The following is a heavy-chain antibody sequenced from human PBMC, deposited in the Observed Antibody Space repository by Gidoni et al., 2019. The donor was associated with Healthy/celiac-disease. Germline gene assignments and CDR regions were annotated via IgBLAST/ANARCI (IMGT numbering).Heavy chain of an antibody. CDR1: GFTFSSYA. CDR2: ISGSGGST. D-gene: IGHD1-26*01. J-gene: IGHJ4*02. CDR3: AKEPPRRQWELLNGGGY. Sequence: EVQLLESGGGLVQPGGSLRLSCAASGFTFSSYAMSWVRQAPGKGLEWVSAISGSGGSTYYADSVKGRFTISRDNSKNTLYLQMNSLRAEDTAVYYCAKEPPRRQWELLNGGGYWGQGTLVTVSS. V-gene: IGHV3-23*01.